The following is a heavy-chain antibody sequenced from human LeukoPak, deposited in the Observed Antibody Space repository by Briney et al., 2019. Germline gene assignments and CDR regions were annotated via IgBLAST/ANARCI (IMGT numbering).Heavy chain of an antibody. D-gene: IGHD2-8*02. CDR3: ARGPDVVLVSHWSFFDY. J-gene: IGHJ4*02. CDR2: ISSSGGST. CDR1: GFTFTSYA. Sequence: GGSLRLSCAASGFTFTSYAMSLVRQVPGKGLEYVSAISSSGGSTYYANSVKGRFTISRDNSKNTLYLQMGSLRTEDMAIYYCARGPDVVLVSHWSFFDYWGQGTLVTVSS. V-gene: IGHV3-64*01.